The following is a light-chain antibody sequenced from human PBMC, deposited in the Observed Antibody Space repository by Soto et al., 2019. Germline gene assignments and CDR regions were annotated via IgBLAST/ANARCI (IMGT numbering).Light chain of an antibody. Sequence: DIQMTQSPSTLSASVGDRVTITCRASQSISSWLAWYQQKPGKAPKLLIYKASSLESGVPSRFSGSGSGTEFTLTISGLQPGDFATYYCQEYNSYQWTFGQGTKVEIK. CDR1: QSISSW. CDR2: KAS. CDR3: QEYNSYQWT. J-gene: IGKJ1*01. V-gene: IGKV1-5*03.